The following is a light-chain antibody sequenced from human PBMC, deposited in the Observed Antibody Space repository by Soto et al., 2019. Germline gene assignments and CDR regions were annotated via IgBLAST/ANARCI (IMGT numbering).Light chain of an antibody. J-gene: IGKJ5*01. Sequence: DIQMTQSPSSLSASIGDRVTLTCRSSQSLGNDLNSYQQKPGKAPTLLIHSASTLQSGVRSRFSGSGSGTDFTFTTSGLQPDDVATYYCQASYSTPLTFGQGTRLE. CDR2: SAS. V-gene: IGKV1-39*01. CDR3: QASYSTPLT. CDR1: QSLGND.